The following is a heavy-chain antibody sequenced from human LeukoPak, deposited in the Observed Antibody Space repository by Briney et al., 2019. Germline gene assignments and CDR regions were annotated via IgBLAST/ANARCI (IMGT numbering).Heavy chain of an antibody. CDR3: ARDGDCTNGVCSPYYYYYMDV. V-gene: IGHV1-46*01. CDR2: INPSGGST. Sequence: GASVKVSCKASGYTFTSYYMHWVRQAPGQGLEWMGIINPSGGSTSYAQKFQGRVTITADKSTSTAYMELSSLRSEDTAVYYCARDGDCTNGVCSPYYYYYMDVWGKGTTVTVSS. J-gene: IGHJ6*03. CDR1: GYTFTSYY. D-gene: IGHD2-8*01.